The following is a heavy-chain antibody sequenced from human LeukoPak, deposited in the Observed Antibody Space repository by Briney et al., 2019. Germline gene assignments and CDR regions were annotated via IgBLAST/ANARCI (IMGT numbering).Heavy chain of an antibody. CDR1: GGTFSSYA. J-gene: IGHJ6*02. D-gene: IGHD1-26*01. V-gene: IGHV1-69*04. CDR3: ASPEDSGSYGTGYYGMDV. CDR2: TIPILGIA. Sequence: SVKVSCKASGGTFSSYAISWVRQAPGQGLEWMGRTIPILGIANYAQKFQGRVTITADKSTSTAYMELSSLRSEDTAVYYCASPEDSGSYGTGYYGMDVWGQGTTVTVSS.